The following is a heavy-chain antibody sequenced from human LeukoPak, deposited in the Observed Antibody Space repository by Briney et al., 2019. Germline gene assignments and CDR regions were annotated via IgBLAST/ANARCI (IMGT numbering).Heavy chain of an antibody. CDR3: ARWYYDRTEYYYYMDV. Sequence: SETLSLTCAVYGGSFSGYYWSWIRQPPGKGLEWIGEINHSGSTNYNPPLKSRVTISVDTSKNQFSLKLSSVTAADTAVYYCARWYYDRTEYYYYMDVWGKGTTVTVSS. CDR2: INHSGST. CDR1: GGSFSGYY. D-gene: IGHD3-3*01. J-gene: IGHJ6*03. V-gene: IGHV4-34*01.